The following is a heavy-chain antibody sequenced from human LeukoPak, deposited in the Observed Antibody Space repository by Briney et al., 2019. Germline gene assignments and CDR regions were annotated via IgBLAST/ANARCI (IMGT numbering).Heavy chain of an antibody. J-gene: IGHJ4*02. V-gene: IGHV3-33*01. CDR1: GFTFSSYG. D-gene: IGHD1-1*01. CDR2: IWYDGSNK. CDR3: ARGGLQPNDLDY. Sequence: GGSLTLSCAASGFTFSSYGMHWVRQAPGEGLEWVAVIWYDGSNKYYADSVKGRFTISRDNSKNTLYLQMNSLRAEDTAVYYCARGGLQPNDLDYWGQGTLVTVSS.